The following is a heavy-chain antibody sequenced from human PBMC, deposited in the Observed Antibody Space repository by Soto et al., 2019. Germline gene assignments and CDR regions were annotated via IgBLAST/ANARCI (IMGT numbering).Heavy chain of an antibody. V-gene: IGHV4-4*07. CDR3: AREGYYDSSGYPKHYYGMDV. J-gene: IGHJ6*02. CDR2: IYTSGST. Sequence: SETLSLTCTVSGGSISSYYWSWIRQPAGKGLEWIGRIYTSGSTNYNPSLKSRVTMSVDTSKNQFSLKLSSVTAADTAVYYCAREGYYDSSGYPKHYYGMDVWGQGTTVTVS. D-gene: IGHD3-22*01. CDR1: GGSISSYY.